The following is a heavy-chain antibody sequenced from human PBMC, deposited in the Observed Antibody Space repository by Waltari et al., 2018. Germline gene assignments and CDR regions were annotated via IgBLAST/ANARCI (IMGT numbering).Heavy chain of an antibody. J-gene: IGHJ3*02. CDR1: GYTFTGYY. D-gene: IGHD5-12*01. V-gene: IGHV1-2*06. CDR2: INPNSGGT. CDR3: ARVGSIVATFSLQVGATGADDAFDI. Sequence: QVQLVQSGAEVKKPGASVKVSCKASGYTFTGYYMHWVRQAPGQGLEWMGRINPNSGGTNYAQKFQGRVTMTRDTSISTAYMELSRLRSDDTAVYYCARVGSIVATFSLQVGATGADDAFDIWGQGTMVTVSS.